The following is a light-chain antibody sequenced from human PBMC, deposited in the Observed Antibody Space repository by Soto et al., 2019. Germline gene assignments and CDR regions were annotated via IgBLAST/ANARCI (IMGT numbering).Light chain of an antibody. CDR2: AAS. CDR1: QSIVTY. Sequence: DIRMTQSPSSLSASVGDRVTITCRASQSIVTYLNWYLQKPGKAPKLLIYAASNLQSGVPSRFSGSGSGTDFTLTISSLQPEDFATYFSQQSYSTPPWTFGQGTKVDIK. J-gene: IGKJ1*01. CDR3: QQSYSTPPWT. V-gene: IGKV1-39*01.